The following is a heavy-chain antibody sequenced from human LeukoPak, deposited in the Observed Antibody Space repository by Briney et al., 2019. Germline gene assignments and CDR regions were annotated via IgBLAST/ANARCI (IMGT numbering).Heavy chain of an antibody. CDR1: GGSISSYY. CDR2: IYTSGST. D-gene: IGHD5-24*01. CDR3: ARDHRRWLQFTRREYYYYMDV. Sequence: PSETLSLTCTVSGGSISSYYWSWIRQPAGKGLEWIGRIYTSGSTNYNPSLKSRVTISVDTSKNQFSLKLSSVTAADTAVYYCARDHRRWLQFTRREYYYYMDVWGKGTTVTISS. V-gene: IGHV4-4*07. J-gene: IGHJ6*03.